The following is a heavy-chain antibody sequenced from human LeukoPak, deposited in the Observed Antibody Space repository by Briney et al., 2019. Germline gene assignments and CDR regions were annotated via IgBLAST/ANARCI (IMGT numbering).Heavy chain of an antibody. V-gene: IGHV4-59*08. Sequence: SETLSLTCTVSGGSISSYYWSWIRQPPGKGLEWIGYIYYSGSTNYNPSLKSRVTISVDTSKNQFSLKLSSVTAADTAVYYCARLGSSTYNWFDPWGQGTLVTVSS. J-gene: IGHJ5*02. D-gene: IGHD6-6*01. CDR2: IYYSGST. CDR3: ARLGSSTYNWFDP. CDR1: GGSISSYY.